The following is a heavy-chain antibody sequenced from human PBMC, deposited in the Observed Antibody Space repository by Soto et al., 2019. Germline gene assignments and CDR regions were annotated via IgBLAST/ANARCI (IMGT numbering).Heavy chain of an antibody. CDR3: ARDVAAATPYYFDY. CDR2: ISSSSSTI. Sequence: EVQLVESGGGLVQSGGSLRLSCAASGFTFSSCSMNWVRQAPGKGLEWVSYISSSSSTIYYADSVKGRFTISRDNAKNSLYLQMNSLRDEDTAVYSCARDVAAATPYYFDYWGQGTLVTVSS. V-gene: IGHV3-48*02. J-gene: IGHJ4*02. D-gene: IGHD2-15*01. CDR1: GFTFSSCS.